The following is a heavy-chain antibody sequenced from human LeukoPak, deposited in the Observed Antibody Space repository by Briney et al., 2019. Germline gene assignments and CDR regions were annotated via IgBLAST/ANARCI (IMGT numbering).Heavy chain of an antibody. V-gene: IGHV3-30*18. D-gene: IGHD6-13*01. J-gene: IGHJ1*01. CDR3: AKEFSQTSRWGYFQH. CDR2: ISYDGSNK. Sequence: PGGSLRLSCAASGFTFSSYGMHWVRQAPGKGLEWVALISYDGSNKYYADSVKGRFTISRDNSKNTLFLQMNSLGADDTAVYYCAKEFSQTSRWGYFQHWGQGTLVTVSS. CDR1: GFTFSSYG.